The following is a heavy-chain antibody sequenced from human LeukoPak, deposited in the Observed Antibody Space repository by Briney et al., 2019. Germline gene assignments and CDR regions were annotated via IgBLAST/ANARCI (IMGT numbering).Heavy chain of an antibody. V-gene: IGHV3-74*01. J-gene: IGHJ6*04. CDR3: ARGKVYYGSGSRPRYYYGMDV. D-gene: IGHD3-10*01. CDR2: INSDGSST. Sequence: GGSLRLSCAASGFTFSSYWMHWVRQAPGKGLVWVSRINSDGSSTSYADSVKGRFTISRDNAKNTLYLQMNSLRAEDTAVYYCARGKVYYGSGSRPRYYYGMDVWGKGTTVTVSS. CDR1: GFTFSSYW.